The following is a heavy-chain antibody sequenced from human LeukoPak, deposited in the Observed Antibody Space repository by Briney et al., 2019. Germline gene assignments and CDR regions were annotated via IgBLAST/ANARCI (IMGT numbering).Heavy chain of an antibody. Sequence: GGSLRLSCAASGFTFSNFNMNWVRQAPGKGLEWVSSISGSGAYIYYADSLKGRLTVSRDNAKNSLFLQMDSLRAEDTAVYYCASSPIGYYYDSSGYYFDYWGQGTLVTVSS. D-gene: IGHD3-22*01. J-gene: IGHJ4*02. CDR1: GFTFSNFN. CDR3: ASSPIGYYYDSSGYYFDY. V-gene: IGHV3-21*01. CDR2: ISGSGAYI.